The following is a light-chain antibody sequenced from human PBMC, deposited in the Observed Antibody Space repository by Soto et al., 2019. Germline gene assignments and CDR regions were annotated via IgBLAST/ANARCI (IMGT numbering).Light chain of an antibody. Sequence: QSVLSQPPSASGTPGQRSTISCSGITSNIGINPVNCYQQFPGTAPKVLIYSNNHRPSGVSDRLSGSKSGTSASLAIAGLQSEDEADYYCAAWDDSLNGLVFAGGTKLTVL. V-gene: IGLV1-44*01. J-gene: IGLJ2*01. CDR2: SNN. CDR3: AAWDDSLNGLV. CDR1: TSNIGINP.